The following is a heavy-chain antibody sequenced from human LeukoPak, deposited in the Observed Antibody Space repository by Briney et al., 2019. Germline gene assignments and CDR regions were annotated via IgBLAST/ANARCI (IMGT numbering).Heavy chain of an antibody. CDR2: ISAYNGNT. CDR1: GYTFTSYG. V-gene: IGHV1-18*01. Sequence: GASVKVSCKASGYTFTSYGISWVRQAPGQGLEWMGWISAYNGNTNYAQKLQGRGTMTTDTSTSTAYMELRSLRSDDTAVYYCARSGSGSYYYYMDVWGKGTTVTVSS. CDR3: ARSGSGSYYYYMDV. D-gene: IGHD1-26*01. J-gene: IGHJ6*03.